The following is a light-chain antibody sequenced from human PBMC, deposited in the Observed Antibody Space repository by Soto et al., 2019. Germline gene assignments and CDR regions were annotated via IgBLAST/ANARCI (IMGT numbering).Light chain of an antibody. J-gene: IGKJ1*01. CDR1: QSVDSNY. V-gene: IGKV3-20*01. CDR2: GAS. Sequence: EIVLTQSPGTLSLSPGEEATLSCRASQSVDSNYLAWYQQKPGQTPRLIIYGASGRADGIPHRFSGSGFGTDFTLTISKLEPEDFAVYYCQKYGTSPWTFGQGTKVDIK. CDR3: QKYGTSPWT.